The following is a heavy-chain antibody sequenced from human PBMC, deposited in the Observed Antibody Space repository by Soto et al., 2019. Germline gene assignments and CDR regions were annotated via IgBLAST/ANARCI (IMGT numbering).Heavy chain of an antibody. CDR1: GFTFSNAW. CDR2: IKSKTDGGTT. D-gene: IGHD6-13*01. Sequence: GGSLRLSCAASGFTFSNAWMSWVRQAPGKGLEWVGRIKSKTDGGTTDYAAPVKGRFTISRDDSKNTLYLQMNSLKTEDTAVYYCTTGRVAAGEYFQHWGQGTLVTVSS. CDR3: TTGRVAAGEYFQH. V-gene: IGHV3-15*01. J-gene: IGHJ1*01.